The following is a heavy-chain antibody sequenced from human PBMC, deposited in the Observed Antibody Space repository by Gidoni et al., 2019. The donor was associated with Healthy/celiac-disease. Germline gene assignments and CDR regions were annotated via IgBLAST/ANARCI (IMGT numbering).Heavy chain of an antibody. V-gene: IGHV3-30*01. CDR1: GFPFSSYA. Sequence: QLVESGGGVVQPGRSLRLSCVASGFPFSSYAMHWVRQAPGKGVEWVAVISADGSNKYYADAVKGRFTNSRDKSKNTLYLQMNSLRAEDTAVYYCARDKDSSGWYEYYWGQGTLVTVSS. D-gene: IGHD6-19*01. CDR2: ISADGSNK. CDR3: ARDKDSSGWYEYY. J-gene: IGHJ4*02.